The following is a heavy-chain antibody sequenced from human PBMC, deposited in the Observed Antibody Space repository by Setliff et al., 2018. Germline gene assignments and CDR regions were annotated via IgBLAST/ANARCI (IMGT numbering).Heavy chain of an antibody. V-gene: IGHV4-30-4*02. CDR2: IYYSGST. CDR1: GGSISSGDYY. J-gene: IGHJ3*02. D-gene: IGHD2-8*01. Sequence: PSETLSLTCTVSGGSISSGDYYWSWIRQPPGKGLEWIGYIYYSGSTYYNPSLKSRVTISVDTSKNQFSLKLSSVTAADTAVYHCAGQWRNDAFDIWGQGTMVTVSS. CDR3: AGQWRNDAFDI.